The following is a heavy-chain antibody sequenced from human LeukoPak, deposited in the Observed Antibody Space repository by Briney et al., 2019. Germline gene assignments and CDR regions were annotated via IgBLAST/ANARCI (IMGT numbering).Heavy chain of an antibody. CDR1: GYTFTGYY. Sequence: GASVKVSCKASGYTFTGYYMHWVRQAPGQGLEWMGRINPNSGGTNCAQKFQGRVTMTRDTSISTAYMELSRLRSDDTAVYYCAGSPGPVYFDWLPRVDYFDYWGQGTLVTVSS. J-gene: IGHJ4*02. CDR2: INPNSGGT. CDR3: AGSPGPVYFDWLPRVDYFDY. D-gene: IGHD3-9*01. V-gene: IGHV1-2*06.